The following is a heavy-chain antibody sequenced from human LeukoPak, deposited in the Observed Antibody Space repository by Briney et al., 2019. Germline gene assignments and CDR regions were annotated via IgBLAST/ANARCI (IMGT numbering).Heavy chain of an antibody. J-gene: IGHJ4*02. V-gene: IGHV3-7*03. CDR2: IKQDGGDK. CDR3: ARVTAVAGFDC. CDR1: GFTFSNYW. Sequence: GGSLRLSCAVSGFTFSNYWMGWVRQAPGKGLEWVANIKQDGGDKYYVDSVKGRFTISKDNAKNSLYLQMNSLRPEDTAVYYCARVTAVAGFDCWGQGTLVTVSS. D-gene: IGHD6-19*01.